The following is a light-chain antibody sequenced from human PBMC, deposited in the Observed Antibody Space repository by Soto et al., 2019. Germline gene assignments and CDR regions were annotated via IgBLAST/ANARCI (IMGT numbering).Light chain of an antibody. V-gene: IGKV1-8*01. J-gene: IGKJ1*01. Sequence: IPLTQSHPTLSASVADGVTIXCRASQGISSYLAWYQQKPGKAPKLLIYAASTLQSGVPSRFSGSGSGTDFTLTISCLQSEDFATYYCQQYYSYPRTFGQGTKVDIK. CDR1: QGISSY. CDR3: QQYYSYPRT. CDR2: AAS.